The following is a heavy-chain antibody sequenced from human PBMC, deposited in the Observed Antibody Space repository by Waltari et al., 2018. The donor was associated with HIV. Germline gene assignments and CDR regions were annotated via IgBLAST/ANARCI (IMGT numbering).Heavy chain of an antibody. CDR1: GGSISSGGYY. CDR3: ARDLSIFGVVITPWFDP. J-gene: IGHJ5*02. V-gene: IGHV4-31*03. CDR2: IDYSGST. Sequence: QVQLQESGPGLVKPSQTLSLTCTVSGGSISSGGYYWSWIRQHPGKGLEWIGYIDYSGSTYDNPSLESRVTISVDTSKNQFSLKLSSVTAADTAVYYCARDLSIFGVVITPWFDPWGQGTLVTVSS. D-gene: IGHD3-3*01.